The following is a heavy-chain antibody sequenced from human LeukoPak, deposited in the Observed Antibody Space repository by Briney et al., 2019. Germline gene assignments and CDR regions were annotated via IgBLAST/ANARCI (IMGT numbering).Heavy chain of an antibody. CDR2: IWYDGSNK. CDR3: AKDYYYDSSGPFDY. Sequence: GRSVRLSCAASGFTFSSYGMHWVRQAPGKGLEWVAVIWYDGSNKYYADSVKGRFTISRDNSKNTLYLQMNSLRAEDTAVYYCAKDYYYDSSGPFDYWGQGTLVTVSS. J-gene: IGHJ4*02. CDR1: GFTFSSYG. V-gene: IGHV3-33*06. D-gene: IGHD3-22*01.